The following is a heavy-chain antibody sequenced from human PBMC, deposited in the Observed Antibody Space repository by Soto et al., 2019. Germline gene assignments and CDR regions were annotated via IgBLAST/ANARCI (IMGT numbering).Heavy chain of an antibody. V-gene: IGHV3-7*01. D-gene: IGHD6-19*01. Sequence: GGSLRLSCAGSGFPFGTYWMSWIRQAPGKGLEWVANIKQDGSEKYYGDSMRGRFTISRDNGKNSLYLQMNSLRAEDTAVYYCATVHHTGWGSDYWGQGTLVTVSS. J-gene: IGHJ4*02. CDR3: ATVHHTGWGSDY. CDR2: IKQDGSEK. CDR1: GFPFGTYW.